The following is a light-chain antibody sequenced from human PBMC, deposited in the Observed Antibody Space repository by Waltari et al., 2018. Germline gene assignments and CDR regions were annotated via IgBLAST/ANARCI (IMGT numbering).Light chain of an antibody. CDR2: SAS. V-gene: IGKV3-15*01. CDR3: QQYYNWPYT. Sequence: DTAMTQSPAPLSVSPAARVPPSCRASRSVGSSLAWYQQIPGQPPRLLIHSASTGATGLPARFSGSGSGTDFTLTISSLQSEDFAVYYCQQYYNWPYTFGQGTKVEIK. J-gene: IGKJ2*01. CDR1: RSVGSS.